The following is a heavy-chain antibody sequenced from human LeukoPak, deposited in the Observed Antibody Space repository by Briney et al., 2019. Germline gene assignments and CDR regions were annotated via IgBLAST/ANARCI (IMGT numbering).Heavy chain of an antibody. V-gene: IGHV3-11*04. Sequence: GGSLRLSCAGSGFTFSDYFLSWIRQAPGRGLEWVSYISSSGSTIYYADSVEGRFTISRDNAKKSLYLQMNSLRAEDTAVYYCATSPGLGYSSSLTGVDYWGQGTLVTVSS. CDR1: GFTFSDYF. CDR3: ATSPGLGYSSSLTGVDY. J-gene: IGHJ4*02. D-gene: IGHD6-6*01. CDR2: ISSSGSTI.